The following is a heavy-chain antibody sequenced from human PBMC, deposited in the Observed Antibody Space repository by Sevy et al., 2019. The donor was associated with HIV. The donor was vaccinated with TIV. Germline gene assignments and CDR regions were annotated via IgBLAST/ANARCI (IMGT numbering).Heavy chain of an antibody. Sequence: GGSLRLSCAASGFNFSSYAMHWVRQAPGKGLEWVAVISYDGSNKYYADSVKGRFTISRDNSKNTLYLQMNSLRAEDTAVYYCARGGYYYDSSGYPNDFYYFDYWGQGTLVTVSS. D-gene: IGHD3-22*01. CDR1: GFNFSSYA. V-gene: IGHV3-30-3*01. CDR3: ARGGYYYDSSGYPNDFYYFDY. CDR2: ISYDGSNK. J-gene: IGHJ4*02.